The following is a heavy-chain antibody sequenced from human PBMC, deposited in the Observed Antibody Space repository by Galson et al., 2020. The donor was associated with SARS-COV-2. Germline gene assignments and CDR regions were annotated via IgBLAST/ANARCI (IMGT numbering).Heavy chain of an antibody. Sequence: SETLSLTCSVSGGSISSYYWSWIRQPPGKGLEWIGYAHYSGNTNYNPSLKSRVTISIDTSKNQFFLKLNSVTAADTAVYFCARVHSTCSLTWFEPWGQGSLVIVS. V-gene: IGHV4-59*01. CDR2: AHYSGNT. J-gene: IGHJ5*02. D-gene: IGHD6-13*01. CDR1: GGSISSYY. CDR3: ARVHSTCSLTWFEP.